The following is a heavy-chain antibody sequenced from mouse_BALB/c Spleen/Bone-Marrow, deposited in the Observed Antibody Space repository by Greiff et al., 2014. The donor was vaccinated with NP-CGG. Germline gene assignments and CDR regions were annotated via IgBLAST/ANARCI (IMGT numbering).Heavy chain of an antibody. CDR2: IYPGSDST. V-gene: IGHV1-55*01. J-gene: IGHJ2*01. CDR3: AREKDWVFDY. Sequence: WIGDIYPGSDSTNYNEKFKSKATLTVDTSSSTAYMQLSSLTSEDSAVYYCAREKDWVFDYWGQGTTLTVSS. D-gene: IGHD4-1*01.